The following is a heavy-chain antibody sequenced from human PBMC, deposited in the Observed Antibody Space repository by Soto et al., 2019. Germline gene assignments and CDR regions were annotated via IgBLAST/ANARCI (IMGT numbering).Heavy chain of an antibody. J-gene: IGHJ5*02. CDR2: ISGSGGST. Sequence: GGSLRLSCAASGFTFSSYAMSWVRQAPGKGLEWVSAISGSGGSTYYADSVKGRFTISRDNSKNTLYLQMNSLRAEDTAVYYCAKDVWGGGFINWFDPWGQGTLVTVSS. D-gene: IGHD3-10*02. V-gene: IGHV3-23*01. CDR1: GFTFSSYA. CDR3: AKDVWGGGFINWFDP.